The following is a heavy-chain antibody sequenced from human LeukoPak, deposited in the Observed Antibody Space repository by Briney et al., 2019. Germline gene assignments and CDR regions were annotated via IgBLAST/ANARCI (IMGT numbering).Heavy chain of an antibody. D-gene: IGHD2-2*02. Sequence: ASVKVSCKGSGYTFTSYDINWVRQAPGQGLEWMGWISTYNGNTNYAQKLQDRVTMTTDTSTSTAYMELRSLRCDDTAVYYCATGRYCSRTSCYIHAFDIWGQGTMVTVSS. J-gene: IGHJ3*02. CDR3: ATGRYCSRTSCYIHAFDI. V-gene: IGHV1-18*01. CDR1: GYTFTSYD. CDR2: ISTYNGNT.